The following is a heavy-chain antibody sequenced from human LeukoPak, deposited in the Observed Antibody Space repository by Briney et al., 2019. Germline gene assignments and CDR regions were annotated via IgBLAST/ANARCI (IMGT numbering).Heavy chain of an antibody. D-gene: IGHD3-3*01. Sequence: SVKVSCKASGGTFSSYAISWERQAPGQGLEWMGGIIPIFGTANYAQKFQGRVTITTDESTSTAYMELSSLRSEDTAVYYCARRSTYYDFWSGYYTNENYYYYYMDVWGKGTTVTVSS. CDR2: IIPIFGTA. V-gene: IGHV1-69*05. CDR3: ARRSTYYDFWSGYYTNENYYYYYMDV. CDR1: GGTFSSYA. J-gene: IGHJ6*03.